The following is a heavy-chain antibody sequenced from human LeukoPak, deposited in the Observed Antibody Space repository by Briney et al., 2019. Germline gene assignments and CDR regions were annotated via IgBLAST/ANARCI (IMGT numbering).Heavy chain of an antibody. CDR1: GFSFSSYG. J-gene: IGHJ5*01. D-gene: IGHD6-13*01. Sequence: GGSLRLSCAASGFSFSSYGMHWVRQAPGKGLEWVSGISWNSGSIDYADSVKGRFTISRDNAKNSLYLQMNSLRAEDTALYYCAKASLPGYSSSWYGFWGQGTLVTVSS. V-gene: IGHV3-9*01. CDR2: ISWNSGSI. CDR3: AKASLPGYSSSWYGF.